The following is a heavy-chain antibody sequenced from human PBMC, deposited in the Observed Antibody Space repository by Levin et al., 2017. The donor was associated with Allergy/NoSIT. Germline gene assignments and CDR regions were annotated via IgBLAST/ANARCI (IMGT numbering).Heavy chain of an antibody. CDR2: IWYDGSNK. CDR1: GFTFSSYG. V-gene: IGHV3-33*01. D-gene: IGHD6-19*01. J-gene: IGHJ3*02. CDR3: ARANSSGWYGSAFDI. Sequence: GGSLRLSCAASGFTFSSYGMHWVRQAPGKGLEWVAVIWYDGSNKYYADSVKGRFTISRDNSKNTLYLQMNSLRAEDTAVYYCARANSSGWYGSAFDIWGQGTMVTVSS.